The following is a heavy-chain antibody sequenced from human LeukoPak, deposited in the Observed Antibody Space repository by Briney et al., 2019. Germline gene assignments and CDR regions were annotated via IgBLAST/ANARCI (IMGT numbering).Heavy chain of an antibody. Sequence: ASVKVSCKASGYTLTRYYIHWVRQAPGQGLEWMGLINPSGGSTTYAQKFQGRVTMTRDTSTSTVYMELSSLRSEDTAVYYCARGDNYYHYYMDVWGKGTTFTVSS. CDR3: ARGDNYYHYYMDV. CDR2: INPSGGST. CDR1: GYTLTRYY. D-gene: IGHD2-15*01. V-gene: IGHV1-46*01. J-gene: IGHJ6*03.